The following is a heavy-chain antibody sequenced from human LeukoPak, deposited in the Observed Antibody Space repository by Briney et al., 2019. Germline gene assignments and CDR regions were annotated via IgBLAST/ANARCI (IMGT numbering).Heavy chain of an antibody. J-gene: IGHJ4*02. CDR3: ARDRYGDYIYYFDY. D-gene: IGHD4-17*01. CDR2: IYSGGST. Sequence: PGGSLRLSCAASGFTVSSNYMSWVRQAPGKGLEWVSVIYSGGSTYYADSVKGRFTISRDNSKNTLYLQMNSLRAEDTAVYYCARDRYGDYIYYFDYWGQGTLVTVSS. CDR1: GFTVSSNY. V-gene: IGHV3-53*01.